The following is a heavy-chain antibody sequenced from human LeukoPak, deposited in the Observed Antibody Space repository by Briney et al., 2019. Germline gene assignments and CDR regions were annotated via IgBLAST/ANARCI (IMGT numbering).Heavy chain of an antibody. J-gene: IGHJ5*02. CDR1: GYSISSGDY. Sequence: SETLSLTCTVSGYSISSGDYWGWIRQPPGKGLEWVGSIYYIGSTYYNPSLKSRVTISVDTSKNQSSMKLSSVTAADTAVSYCAREDYDFWSGYYKWFDPWGQGTLVTVSS. CDR3: AREDYDFWSGYYKWFDP. CDR2: IYYIGST. V-gene: IGHV4-38-2*02. D-gene: IGHD3-3*01.